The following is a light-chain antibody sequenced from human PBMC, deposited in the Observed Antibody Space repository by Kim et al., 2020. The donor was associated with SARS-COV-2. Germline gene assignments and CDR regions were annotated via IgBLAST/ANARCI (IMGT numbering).Light chain of an antibody. CDR1: QILQYSDGNFF. CDR3: QHVTPCPFT. J-gene: IGKJ3*01. V-gene: IGKV2-30*01. Sequence: PASICCRCRQILQYSDGNFFLKWLQQRPGHPPRRIIYGASNRDAGAQDRFSGSWSGTDFTLQISRVEADDVGVYYCQHVTPCPFTFGPGTKVDIK. CDR2: GAS.